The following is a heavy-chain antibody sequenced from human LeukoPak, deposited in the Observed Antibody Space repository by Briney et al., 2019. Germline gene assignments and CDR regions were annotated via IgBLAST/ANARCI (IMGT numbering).Heavy chain of an antibody. CDR2: INHSGST. V-gene: IGHV4-34*01. CDR1: GGSFSGYY. J-gene: IGHJ6*04. D-gene: IGHD2-2*02. Sequence: SETLSLTCAVYGGSFSGYYWSWIRQPPGKGLEWIGEINHSGSTNYNPSLKSRVTMSVDTSKNQFSLKLSSVTAADTAVYYCARDHKGYCSSTSCYMMDVWGKGTTVTVSS. CDR3: ARDHKGYCSSTSCYMMDV.